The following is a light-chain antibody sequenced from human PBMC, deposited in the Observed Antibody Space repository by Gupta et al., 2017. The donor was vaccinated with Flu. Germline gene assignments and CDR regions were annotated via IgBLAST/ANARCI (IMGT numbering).Light chain of an antibody. CDR3: STYTSYSTWL. CDR1: SSTVGTYNY. CDR2: EVS. Sequence: SALTQPASCPGSPGRPITISSTGTSSTVGTYNYVSWYQQLPGKAPKLMIYEVSNRPSWVFSIFFFFIFFFFFCFSISGLQAEDEADYYCSTYTSYSTWLFGGGTKLTVL. J-gene: IGLJ2*01. V-gene: IGLV2-14*01.